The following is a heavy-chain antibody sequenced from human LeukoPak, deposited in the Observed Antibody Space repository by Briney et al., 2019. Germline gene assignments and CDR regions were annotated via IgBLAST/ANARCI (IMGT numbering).Heavy chain of an antibody. V-gene: IGHV3-48*01. CDR3: ARDGDGNLDH. D-gene: IGHD1-14*01. Sequence: PGRSLRLSCAASGFTFSGYNMNWVRQAPGKGLEWISFISYSGSTKYYTDSVKGRFTISRDNAKNSVYLQMNSLRVEDTTVYYCARDGDGNLDHWGQGTLVTVSS. J-gene: IGHJ4*02. CDR2: ISYSGSTK. CDR1: GFTFSGYN.